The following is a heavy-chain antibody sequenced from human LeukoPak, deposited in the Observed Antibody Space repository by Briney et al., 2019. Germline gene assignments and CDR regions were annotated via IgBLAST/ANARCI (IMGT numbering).Heavy chain of an antibody. Sequence: GGSLRLSCAVSGFTISSHGMHWVRQAPGKGPEWVAMIAYHGNSEYYGDSVKGRFTISRDSSKNTLYLQMNSLRVEDTAVYHCAKDWGSGGWYNYFDPWGQGTLVTVSS. CDR2: IAYHGNSE. V-gene: IGHV3-30*18. CDR3: AKDWGSGGWYNYFDP. CDR1: GFTISSHG. J-gene: IGHJ5*02. D-gene: IGHD6-19*01.